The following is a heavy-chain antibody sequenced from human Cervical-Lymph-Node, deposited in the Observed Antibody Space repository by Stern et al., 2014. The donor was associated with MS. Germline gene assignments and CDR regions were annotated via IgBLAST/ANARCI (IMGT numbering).Heavy chain of an antibody. Sequence: QVQLVESGAEVKKPGASVKVSCKASGYTFTSYGISWVRQAPGQGLEWMGWISAYNGNTNYAQKLQGRVTMTTDTSTSTAYMELRSLRSDDTAVYYCAREPPYMVRGVIGDYWGQGTLVTVSS. J-gene: IGHJ4*02. V-gene: IGHV1-18*04. CDR3: AREPPYMVRGVIGDY. CDR1: GYTFTSYG. CDR2: ISAYNGNT. D-gene: IGHD3-10*01.